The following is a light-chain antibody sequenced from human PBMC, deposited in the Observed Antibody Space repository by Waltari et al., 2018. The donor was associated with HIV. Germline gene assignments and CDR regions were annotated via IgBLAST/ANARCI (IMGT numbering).Light chain of an antibody. Sequence: SSELTQPPSVSVSPGQTARITCSGDALSKQYAYWYQQKPGQAPVCVIYKDSERPSGIPERFSGSSSGTTVTLTISGVQAEDEADYYCQSADSGATGVIFGGGTKLTVL. J-gene: IGLJ2*01. CDR3: QSADSGATGVI. CDR1: ALSKQY. V-gene: IGLV3-25*03. CDR2: KDS.